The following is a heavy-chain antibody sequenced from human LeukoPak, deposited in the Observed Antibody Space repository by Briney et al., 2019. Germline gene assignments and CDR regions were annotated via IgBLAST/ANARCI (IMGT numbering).Heavy chain of an antibody. CDR2: IYTSGGT. J-gene: IGHJ4*02. V-gene: IGHV4-61*02. D-gene: IGHD3-10*01. CDR3: ARVGTLWFGEGIIDY. CDR1: GGSINSGSQY. Sequence: SQTLSLTCTVSGGSINSGSQYWSWIRQPAGKGLEWIGRIYTSGGTNYNPSLKSRVTISVDTSKNQFSLKLSSVTAADTAVYYCARVGTLWFGEGIIDYWGQGTLVTVSS.